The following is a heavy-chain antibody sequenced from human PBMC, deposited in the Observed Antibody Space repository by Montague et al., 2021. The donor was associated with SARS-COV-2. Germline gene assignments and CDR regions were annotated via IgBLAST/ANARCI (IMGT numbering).Heavy chain of an antibody. CDR2: IYDSGST. V-gene: IGHV4-39*02. D-gene: IGHD5-12*01. Sequence: SETLSLTCTVSGGSISSSNYYWGWIRQPPGKGLEWIGSIYDSGSTYYNPSLKSRVTISVDTSKNHFSLKLRSVTAADTAVYYCARRGRKLLPVATTIGGFDNWGQGTMVTVSS. J-gene: IGHJ3*02. CDR1: GGSISSSNYY. CDR3: ARRGRKLLPVATTIGGFDN.